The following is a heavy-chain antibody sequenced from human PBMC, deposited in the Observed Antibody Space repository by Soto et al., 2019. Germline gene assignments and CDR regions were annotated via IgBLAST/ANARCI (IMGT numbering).Heavy chain of an antibody. D-gene: IGHD4-17*01. CDR1: GYSIGSASF. CDR2: IYHSGTT. Sequence: SETLSLTCAVSGYSIGSASFWGWIRQPPGKGLEWIGNIYHSGTTYYNPSLESRVTISVDTSNNQFSLKLNSVTAADTAVYYCARGFYGDYGAYYSGMDVWGQGTTVTVSS. V-gene: IGHV4-38-2*01. CDR3: ARGFYGDYGAYYSGMDV. J-gene: IGHJ6*02.